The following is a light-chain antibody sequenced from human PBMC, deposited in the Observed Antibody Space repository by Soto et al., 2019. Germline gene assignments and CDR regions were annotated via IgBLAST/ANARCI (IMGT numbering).Light chain of an antibody. CDR2: YDD. Sequence: QSVLTQPPSVSEAPRQRVTISCSGSSSNIGNNAVNWYQQLPGKAPKLLIYYDDLLPSGVSDRFSGSKSGTSASLAISGLQFEDEADYYCAAWDDSSEVFGTGTKVTVL. J-gene: IGLJ1*01. V-gene: IGLV1-36*01. CDR1: SSNIGNNA. CDR3: AAWDDSSEV.